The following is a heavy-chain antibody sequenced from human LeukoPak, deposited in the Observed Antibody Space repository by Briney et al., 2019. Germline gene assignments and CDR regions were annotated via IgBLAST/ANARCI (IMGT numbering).Heavy chain of an antibody. CDR3: AKDGYTVYYGMDV. CDR2: ISGSGDFT. CDR1: GFTFSSYA. Sequence: PGGSLRLSCAASGFTFSSYAMSWVRQAPGKGLEWVSSISGSGDFTYYADSVKGRFTISRDSSRNTLSLQMRSLRAEDTALYYCAKDGYTVYYGMDVWGQGTTVIVSS. V-gene: IGHV3-23*01. J-gene: IGHJ6*02. D-gene: IGHD1-1*01.